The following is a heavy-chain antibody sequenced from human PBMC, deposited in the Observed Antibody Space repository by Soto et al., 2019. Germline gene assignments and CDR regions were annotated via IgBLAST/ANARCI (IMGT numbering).Heavy chain of an antibody. CDR2: IYPEDSET. Sequence: RGESLKISCKGSGYSFTNYWIGWVRQMPGKDLEWIGIIYPEDSETRYSPSFQGLVTISVDKSISTAYLQWNSLRSEDTAVYFCARGVKYGAYSRWFDPWGQGTLVTVSS. J-gene: IGHJ5*02. CDR1: GYSFTNYW. D-gene: IGHD4-17*01. V-gene: IGHV5-51*01. CDR3: ARGVKYGAYSRWFDP.